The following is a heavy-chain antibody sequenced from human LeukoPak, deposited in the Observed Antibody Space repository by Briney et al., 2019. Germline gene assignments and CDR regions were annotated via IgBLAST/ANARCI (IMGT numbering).Heavy chain of an antibody. D-gene: IGHD6-13*01. J-gene: IGHJ4*02. CDR1: GFTFSSYS. V-gene: IGHV3-48*04. CDR3: ARDGEIAAADHYFDY. CDR2: IGSSFSTI. Sequence: GGSLRLSCATSGFTFSSYSLNWVRQAPGKGLEWVSYIGSSFSTIYYADSVKGRFTISRDNAKNTLYLQMNSLRAEDTAVYYCARDGEIAAADHYFDYWGQGTLVTVSS.